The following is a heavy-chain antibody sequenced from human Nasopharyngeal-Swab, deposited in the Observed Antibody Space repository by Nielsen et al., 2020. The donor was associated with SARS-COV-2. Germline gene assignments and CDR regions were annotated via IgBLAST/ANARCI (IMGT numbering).Heavy chain of an antibody. CDR3: ARGPNLWGSYRYKHWFDP. Sequence: SETLSLTCAVYGGSFSGYYWSWIRQHPGKGLEWVGYIYYSGSTYYNPSLKSRVTISVDTSKNQFSLKLSSVTAADAAVYYCARGPNLWGSYRYKHWFDPWGQGTLVTVSS. J-gene: IGHJ5*02. D-gene: IGHD3-16*02. CDR1: GGSFSGYY. CDR2: IYYSGST. V-gene: IGHV4-31*11.